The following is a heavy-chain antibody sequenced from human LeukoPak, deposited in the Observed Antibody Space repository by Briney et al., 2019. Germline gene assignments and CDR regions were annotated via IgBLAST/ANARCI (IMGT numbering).Heavy chain of an antibody. V-gene: IGHV4-39*07. Sequence: SETLSLTCTVSGGSISSSPYYWGWIRQPPGKGLEWIGSIYYSGTTHYNPSLESRVTISVDTSKNQFSLKLSSVTAADTAVYYCARDRISVADPPNWFDPWGQGTLVTVSS. CDR3: ARDRISVADPPNWFDP. CDR2: IYYSGTT. CDR1: GGSISSSPYY. D-gene: IGHD6-19*01. J-gene: IGHJ5*02.